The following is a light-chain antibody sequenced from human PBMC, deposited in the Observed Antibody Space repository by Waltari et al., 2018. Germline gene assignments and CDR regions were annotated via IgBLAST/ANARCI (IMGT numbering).Light chain of an antibody. J-gene: IGKJ4*01. CDR3: MQAIHLPLT. V-gene: IGKV2-29*02. CDR1: QSLLYSDGKTY. Sequence: DVVMTQTPFSLSVTPGQPPSISCKSSQSLLYSDGKTYLYWYLQKPGQSPPLLIYEVSSRVSGVPDRFSGSGSGTDFTLKISRVEAEDVGVYYCMQAIHLPLTFGGGTKVEIK. CDR2: EVS.